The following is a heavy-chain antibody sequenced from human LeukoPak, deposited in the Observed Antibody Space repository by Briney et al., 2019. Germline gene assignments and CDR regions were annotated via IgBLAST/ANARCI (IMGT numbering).Heavy chain of an antibody. D-gene: IGHD2-15*01. CDR1: GFTFNRYG. Sequence: GGSLRLSCASSGFTFNRYGMHWVRQAPGKGLEWVAFTGPDGKKTFYGDSLNGRFTISRDNFEDTVFLQMNTMRAEDTAVYYCARQMVEGQQNYYMDVWGNGTTVTVSS. V-gene: IGHV3-33*01. CDR2: TGPDGKKT. J-gene: IGHJ6*03. CDR3: ARQMVEGQQNYYMDV.